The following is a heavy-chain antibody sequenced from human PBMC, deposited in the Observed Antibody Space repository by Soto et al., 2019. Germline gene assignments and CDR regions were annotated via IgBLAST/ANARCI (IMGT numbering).Heavy chain of an antibody. CDR1: GFTFSSYG. Sequence: GGSLRLSCAASGFTFSSYGMHWVRQAPGKGLEWVAVIWYDGSNKYYADSVKGRFTISRDNSKNTLYLQMNSLRAEDTAVYYCARDKDDYDSSGYSGAFDIWGQGTMVTVSS. J-gene: IGHJ3*02. CDR2: IWYDGSNK. D-gene: IGHD3-22*01. CDR3: ARDKDDYDSSGYSGAFDI. V-gene: IGHV3-33*01.